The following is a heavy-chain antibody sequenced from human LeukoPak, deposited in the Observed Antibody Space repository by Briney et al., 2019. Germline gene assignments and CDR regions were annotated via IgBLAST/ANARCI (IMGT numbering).Heavy chain of an antibody. J-gene: IGHJ5*02. D-gene: IGHD2-2*01. V-gene: IGHV1-8*03. Sequence: ASVKVSCKASGYTFTSYDINWVRQATGQGLEWMGWMNPNSGNTGYAQKFQGGVTITRNTSISTAYMELGSLRSEDTAVYYCATYCSSTSCPYNWFDPWGQGTLVTISS. CDR3: ATYCSSTSCPYNWFDP. CDR2: MNPNSGNT. CDR1: GYTFTSYD.